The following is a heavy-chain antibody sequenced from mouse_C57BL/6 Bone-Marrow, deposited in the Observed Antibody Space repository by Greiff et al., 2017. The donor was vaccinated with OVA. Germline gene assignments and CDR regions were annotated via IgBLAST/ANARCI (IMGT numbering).Heavy chain of an antibody. CDR2: IWRGGST. CDR3: AKKDYGSSYWYFDV. D-gene: IGHD1-1*01. CDR1: GFSFTSYG. V-gene: IGHV2-5*01. Sequence: QVQLQQSGPGLVQPSQSLSITCTVSGFSFTSYGVHWVRQSPGKGLEWLGVIWRGGSTDYNAAFMSRLSITKDNSKSQVFFKMNSLQADDTAIYYCAKKDYGSSYWYFDVWGTGTTVTVSS. J-gene: IGHJ1*03.